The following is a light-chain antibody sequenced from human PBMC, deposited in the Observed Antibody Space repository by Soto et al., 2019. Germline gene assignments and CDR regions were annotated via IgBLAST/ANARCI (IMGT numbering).Light chain of an antibody. J-gene: IGKJ5*01. CDR2: DAS. CDR1: QTITPTF. Sequence: IVLTQSPGTLSLSPGERATLSCRASQTITPTFLAWYQQKPGQAPRLLIYDASTRATGIPARFIGSGSGTDFTLTISRLEPEDFAVYYCQQYEKWPPITFGQGTRLEIK. V-gene: IGKV3-20*01. CDR3: QQYEKWPPIT.